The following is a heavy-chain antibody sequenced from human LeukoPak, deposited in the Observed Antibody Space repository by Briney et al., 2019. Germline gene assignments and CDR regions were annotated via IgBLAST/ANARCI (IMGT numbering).Heavy chain of an antibody. CDR3: ARGPPPYYDYVWGSYRYTEDNWFDP. V-gene: IGHV4-61*02. CDR1: GGSIISGSYY. J-gene: IGHJ5*02. Sequence: SQTLSLTCTVSGGSIISGSYYWSWIRQPAGKGLEWIGRISTSGSTNYNPSLKSRITISLDTSKNQFSLKLSSVTAADTAVYYCARGPPPYYDYVWGSYRYTEDNWFDPWGQGTLVTVSS. CDR2: ISTSGST. D-gene: IGHD3-16*02.